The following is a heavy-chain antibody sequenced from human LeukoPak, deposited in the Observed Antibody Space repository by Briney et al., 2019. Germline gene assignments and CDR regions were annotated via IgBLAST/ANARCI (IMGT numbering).Heavy chain of an antibody. D-gene: IGHD6-19*01. V-gene: IGHV3-23*01. J-gene: IGHJ2*01. CDR1: GLTFSSYA. CDR3: AKAVSGYWYFDL. Sequence: GGSLRLSCAASGLTFSSYAMSWVRQAPGKGLEWVSDISGSGDSTHYADSVKGRLTVSRDNSKNTLYLQMNSLRAEDTAVYYCAKAVSGYWYFDLWGRGTLVTVSS. CDR2: ISGSGDST.